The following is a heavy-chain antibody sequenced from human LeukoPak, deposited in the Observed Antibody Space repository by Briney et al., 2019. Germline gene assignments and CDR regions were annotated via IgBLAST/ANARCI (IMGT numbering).Heavy chain of an antibody. J-gene: IGHJ4*02. CDR2: INPYNVNT. D-gene: IGHD4-17*01. CDR1: GYAFPSYG. V-gene: IGHV1-18*01. Sequence: GASVKVSCKASGYAFPSYGISWVRQAPGQGLEWMGWINPYNVNTNYAQNFQGRVTMTTDTSTSTAHMDLRSLRSDDTAVYYCARDRSDSGDYVLLDNWGQGTLVTVSS. CDR3: ARDRSDSGDYVLLDN.